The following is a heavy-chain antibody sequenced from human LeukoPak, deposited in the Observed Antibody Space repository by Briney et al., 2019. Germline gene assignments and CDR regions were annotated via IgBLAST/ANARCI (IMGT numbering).Heavy chain of an antibody. CDR2: IYYIGST. V-gene: IGHV4-59*01. CDR3: ARCAYSGYDLTLYFDY. Sequence: SETLSLTCTVSGGSISSYYWSWIRQPPGKGLEWIGYIYYIGSTNYNPSLKSRVTISVDTSNNQFSLKLSSVTAADTAVYYCARCAYSGYDLTLYFDYWGQGTLVTVSS. D-gene: IGHD5-12*01. J-gene: IGHJ4*02. CDR1: GGSISSYY.